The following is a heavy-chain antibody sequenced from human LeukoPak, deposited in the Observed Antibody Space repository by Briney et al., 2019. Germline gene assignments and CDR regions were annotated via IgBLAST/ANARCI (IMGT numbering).Heavy chain of an antibody. J-gene: IGHJ4*02. CDR2: INHSGST. Sequence: SETLSLTCAVYGGSFSGYYWSWIRQPPGKGLEWIGEINHSGSTNYNPSLKSRVTISVDTSKNQFSLKLSSVTAADTAVYYCARGGPRYCSGGSCYSPRPYYFDYWGQGTLVTVSS. CDR1: GGSFSGYY. V-gene: IGHV4-34*01. CDR3: ARGGPRYCSGGSCYSPRPYYFDY. D-gene: IGHD2-15*01.